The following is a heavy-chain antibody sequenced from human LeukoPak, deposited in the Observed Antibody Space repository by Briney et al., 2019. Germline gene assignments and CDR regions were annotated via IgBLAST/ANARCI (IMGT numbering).Heavy chain of an antibody. CDR2: IWYDGSNK. Sequence: GGSLRLSCAASGFTFSSYGMHWVRQAPGKGLEWVAVIWYDGSNKYYADSVKGRFTISRDNSKNTLYLQLNSLRAEDTAVYYCARGSSSGWKFDYWGQGTLVTVSS. CDR1: GFTFSSYG. D-gene: IGHD6-19*01. CDR3: ARGSSSGWKFDY. V-gene: IGHV3-33*01. J-gene: IGHJ4*02.